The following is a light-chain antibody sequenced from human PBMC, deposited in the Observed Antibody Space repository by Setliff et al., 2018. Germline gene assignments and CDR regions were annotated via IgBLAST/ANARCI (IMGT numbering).Light chain of an antibody. CDR2: GVS. CDR1: QSVSSGS. Sequence: EIVLTQFPGTLSLSPGERATLSCRASQSVSSGSLAWYQQKPAQAPRLLIYGVSSRATGIPDRFSGSGSGTDFTLTINRLEPEDFAVYYCQQYVSSPHITFGPGTRWISN. CDR3: QQYVSSPHIT. J-gene: IGKJ3*01. V-gene: IGKV3-20*01.